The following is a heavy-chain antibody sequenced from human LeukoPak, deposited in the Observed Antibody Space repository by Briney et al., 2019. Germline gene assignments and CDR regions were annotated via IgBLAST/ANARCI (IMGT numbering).Heavy chain of an antibody. Sequence: GRSLRLSCAASGFTFSNYGMQWVRQAPGKGLDWVAVISYTGNTKYYVDSVKGRFTISRDNSKNTLYLQMNSLRAEDTAVYYCAANGYYDFWSGYYSDWFDPWGQGTLVTVSS. J-gene: IGHJ5*02. CDR1: GFTFSNYG. V-gene: IGHV3-30*03. CDR2: ISYTGNTK. CDR3: AANGYYDFWSGYYSDWFDP. D-gene: IGHD3-3*01.